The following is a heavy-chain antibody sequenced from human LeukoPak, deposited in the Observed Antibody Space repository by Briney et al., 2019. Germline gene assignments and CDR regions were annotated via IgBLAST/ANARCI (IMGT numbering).Heavy chain of an antibody. CDR1: GDSISSGGYY. D-gene: IGHD1-26*01. J-gene: IGHJ4*02. Sequence: SETLSLTCTVSGDSISSGGYYWSWIRQHPGKGLEWIGYIYNSGSTYYNPSLKSRVTISIDTSKRQFSLKLTSVTAADTAAYYCAREPTGSYSFDFWGQGTLVTVSS. CDR2: IYNSGST. CDR3: AREPTGSYSFDF. V-gene: IGHV4-31*03.